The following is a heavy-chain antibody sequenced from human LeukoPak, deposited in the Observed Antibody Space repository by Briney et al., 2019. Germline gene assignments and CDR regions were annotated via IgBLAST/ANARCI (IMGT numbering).Heavy chain of an antibody. V-gene: IGHV3-53*01. CDR2: IYSGGST. D-gene: IGHD3-22*01. CDR1: GFTVTSNS. CDR3: AREGYDSSGYWSGRTSYYFDY. J-gene: IGHJ4*02. Sequence: GGSLRLSCTVSGFTVTSNSWMWVRQAPGKGLEWVSVIYSGGSTYYADSVKGRFTISRDNSKNTLYLQMNSLRAEDTAVYYCAREGYDSSGYWSGRTSYYFDYWGQGTLVTVSS.